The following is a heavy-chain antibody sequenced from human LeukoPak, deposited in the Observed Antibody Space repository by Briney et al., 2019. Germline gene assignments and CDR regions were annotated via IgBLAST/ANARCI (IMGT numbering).Heavy chain of an antibody. D-gene: IGHD3-3*01. V-gene: IGHV3-21*01. Sequence: AGGSLRLSCAASGSTFSSYSMNWVRQAPGKGLEWVSSISSSSSYIYYADSVKGRFTISRDNSKNTLYLQMNSLRAEDTAVYYCARADYDSDAFDIWGQRTMVTVSS. CDR3: ARADYDSDAFDI. J-gene: IGHJ3*02. CDR1: GSTFSSYS. CDR2: ISSSSSYI.